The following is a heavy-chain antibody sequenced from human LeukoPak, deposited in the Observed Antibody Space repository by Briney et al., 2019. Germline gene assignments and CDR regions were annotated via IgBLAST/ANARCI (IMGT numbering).Heavy chain of an antibody. Sequence: GGSLRLXXXAXXFTFSNYNMNWVRQAPGQGLEWVSSISSSSTYIYYADSVRGRFTLSRDDAKNSLSLQMNSLTAEDTAVYYCARDVCSSTNCYFDYWGQGTLVTVSS. CDR2: ISSSSTYI. CDR3: ARDVCSSTNCYFDY. J-gene: IGHJ4*02. V-gene: IGHV3-21*01. CDR1: XFTFSNYN. D-gene: IGHD2-2*01.